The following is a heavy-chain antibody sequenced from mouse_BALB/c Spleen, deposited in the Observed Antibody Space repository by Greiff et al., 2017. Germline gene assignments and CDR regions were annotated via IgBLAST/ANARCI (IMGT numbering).Heavy chain of an antibody. Sequence: VQLQQPGAELVKPGTSVKLSCKASGYNFTSYWINWVKLRPGQGLEWIGDIYPGSGSTNYNEKFKSKATLTVDTSSSTAYMQLSSLASEDSALYYCARSHAADYWGQGTTLTVSS. CDR1: GYNFTSYW. V-gene: IGHV1-55*01. CDR2: IYPGSGST. J-gene: IGHJ2*01. CDR3: ARSHAADY.